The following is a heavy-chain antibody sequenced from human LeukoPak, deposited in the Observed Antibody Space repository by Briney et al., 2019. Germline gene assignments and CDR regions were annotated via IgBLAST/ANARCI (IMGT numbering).Heavy chain of an antibody. J-gene: IGHJ3*02. D-gene: IGHD2-15*01. CDR3: ARRYYCSGGSCYSVIIVGAFDI. V-gene: IGHV1-69*05. Sequence: SVKVSCKASGGTSSSYAISWVRQAPGQGLEWMGGIIPIFGTANYAQKFQGRVTITTDESTSTAYMELSSLRSEDTAVYYCARRYYCSGGSCYSVIIVGAFDIWGQGTMVTVSS. CDR2: IIPIFGTA. CDR1: GGTSSSYA.